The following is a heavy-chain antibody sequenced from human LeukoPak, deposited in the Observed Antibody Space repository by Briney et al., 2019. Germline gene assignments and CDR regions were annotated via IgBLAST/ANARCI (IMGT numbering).Heavy chain of an antibody. D-gene: IGHD2-15*01. CDR1: GFTVSSNY. J-gene: IGHJ3*02. Sequence: GGSLRLSCAASGFTVSSNYMSWVRQAPGKGLEWVSVIYSGGSTYYADSVKGRFTISRDNSKNTLYLQMNSLRAEDTAVYYCARESLVVNNAFDIWGQGTMVTVSS. CDR2: IYSGGST. V-gene: IGHV3-66*01. CDR3: ARESLVVNNAFDI.